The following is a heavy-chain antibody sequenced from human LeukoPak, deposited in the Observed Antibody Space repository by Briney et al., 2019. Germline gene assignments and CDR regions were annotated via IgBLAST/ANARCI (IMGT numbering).Heavy chain of an antibody. CDR2: INPNSGGT. V-gene: IGHV1-2*02. D-gene: IGHD6-6*01. CDR3: ARGGIAARHDAFDI. Sequence: GASVKVSCKASGYTFTGYYMHWVRQAPGHGLEWMRWINPNSGGTNYAQKFQGRVTMTRDTSISTAYMELSRLRSDDTAVYYCARGGIAARHDAFDIWGQGTMVTVSS. J-gene: IGHJ3*02. CDR1: GYTFTGYY.